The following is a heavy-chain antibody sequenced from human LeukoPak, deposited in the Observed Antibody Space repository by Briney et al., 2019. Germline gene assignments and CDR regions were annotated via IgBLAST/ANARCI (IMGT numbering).Heavy chain of an antibody. CDR1: GGSISSYY. D-gene: IGHD2-15*01. CDR2: IYYSGNT. Sequence: PSVTLSLPCTVSGGSISSYYWSCMRQPPGKGLEWIGYIYYSGNTDSHPSLKSRVTISVDTSKNQFFLKLSSVTAAGTALYYCARTYCSGGSCHFDYWGQGTLVTVSS. J-gene: IGHJ4*02. CDR3: ARTYCSGGSCHFDY. V-gene: IGHV4-59*08.